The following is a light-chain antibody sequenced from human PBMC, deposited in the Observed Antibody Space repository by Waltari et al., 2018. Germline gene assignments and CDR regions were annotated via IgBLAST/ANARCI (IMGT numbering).Light chain of an antibody. J-gene: IGKJ5*01. CDR3: QQRRNWPLS. Sequence: VLTQSPATLSLSPGDRAALSCRASQSIVDAIAWYQQRPGQTPRLLFYDASNRAPGCPAGVSGRGCGTDFTLTSSSLEPEDFAVYYCQQRRNWPLSFGQGTRLEIK. CDR1: QSIVDA. CDR2: DAS. V-gene: IGKV3-11*01.